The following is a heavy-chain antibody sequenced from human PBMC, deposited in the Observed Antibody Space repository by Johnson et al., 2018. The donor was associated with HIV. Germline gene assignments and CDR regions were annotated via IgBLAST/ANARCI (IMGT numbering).Heavy chain of an antibody. CDR2: VDIAGNT. Sequence: VQLVESGGGVVRPGGSLRLSCAASGFTFDDYGMSWVRQAPGKGLEWVSGVDIAGNTYYAGSVKDRFTISRDNAKESLFLQVKSLTAGDSALYYCVRGSYDGDAFDFWGRGTLVTVSS. CDR3: VRGSYDGDAFDF. D-gene: IGHD1-26*01. V-gene: IGHV3-20*04. J-gene: IGHJ3*01. CDR1: GFTFDDYG.